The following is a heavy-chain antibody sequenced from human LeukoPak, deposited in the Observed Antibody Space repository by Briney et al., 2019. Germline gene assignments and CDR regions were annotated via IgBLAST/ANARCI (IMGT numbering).Heavy chain of an antibody. CDR3: ARHSYGDSDQNRLFDL. CDR2: IYYSGST. V-gene: IGHV4-59*05. CDR1: GGSISRYY. Sequence: PSETLSLTCTVSGGSISRYYWSWIRQPPGKGLEWIGSIYYSGSTYYNPSLKSRVTISVDTSKNQFSLKLSSVTAADTAVYYCARHSYGDSDQNRLFDLWGRGTLVTVSS. J-gene: IGHJ2*01. D-gene: IGHD4-17*01.